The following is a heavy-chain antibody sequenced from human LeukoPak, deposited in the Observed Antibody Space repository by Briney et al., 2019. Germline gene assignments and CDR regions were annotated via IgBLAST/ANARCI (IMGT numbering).Heavy chain of an antibody. D-gene: IGHD1-26*01. Sequence: GGSLRLSCAASGFTFSSYAMHWVRQAPGKGLEWVAVISYDGSNKYYADSVKGRFTISRDNSKNTLYLQMNSLRAEDTAVYYCARGREEGGAFDLWGQGTMVTVPS. CDR1: GFTFSSYA. V-gene: IGHV3-30*04. CDR2: ISYDGSNK. CDR3: ARGREEGGAFDL. J-gene: IGHJ3*01.